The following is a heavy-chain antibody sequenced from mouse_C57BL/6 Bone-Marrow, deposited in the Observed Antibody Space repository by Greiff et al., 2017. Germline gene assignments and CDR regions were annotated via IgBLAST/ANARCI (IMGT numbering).Heavy chain of an antibody. V-gene: IGHV1-5*01. D-gene: IGHD2-1*01. J-gene: IGHJ4*01. CDR2: IYPGNSDT. Sequence: EVKVEESGTVLARPGASVKMSCKTSGYTFTSYWMHWVKQRPGQGLEWIGAIYPGNSDTSYNQKFKGKAKLTADTSASPAYMELSSLTKTDSAVYYCTTIYYAPHYYALDYWGQGTSVTVSS. CDR3: TTIYYAPHYYALDY. CDR1: GYTFTSYW.